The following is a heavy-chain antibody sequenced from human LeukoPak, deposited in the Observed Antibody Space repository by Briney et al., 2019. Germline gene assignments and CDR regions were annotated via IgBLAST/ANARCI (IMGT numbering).Heavy chain of an antibody. V-gene: IGHV3-21*01. D-gene: IGHD1-1*01. CDR2: ISSSSSYI. CDR1: GFTFSSYS. J-gene: IGHJ6*01. Sequence: GGSLRLSCSVSGFTFSSYSMNWVRQAPGKGLEWVSSISSSSSYIYYADSVKGRFTISRDNAKNSLYLQMNNLRAEDTAVYYFARDGTMDVWGKGPRSPSPQ. CDR3: ARDGTMDV.